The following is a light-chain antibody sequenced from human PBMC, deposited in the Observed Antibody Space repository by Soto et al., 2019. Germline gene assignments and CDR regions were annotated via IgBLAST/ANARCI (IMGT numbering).Light chain of an antibody. J-gene: IGKJ2*01. CDR2: DAS. CDR1: QSINNY. CDR3: QQRAGWPYT. V-gene: IGKV3-11*01. Sequence: DIVLTQSPGTLSLSPGERVTLSCRASQSINNYLAWYQQKPGQAPRLLIYDASNRATGIPSRFSGRGSGTDVTLRLSGREPEDFATYYCQQRAGWPYTFGQGTRLEIK.